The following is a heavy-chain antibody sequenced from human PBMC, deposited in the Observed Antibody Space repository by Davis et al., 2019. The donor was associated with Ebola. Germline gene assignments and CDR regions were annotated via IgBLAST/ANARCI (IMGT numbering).Heavy chain of an antibody. CDR2: INHSGST. J-gene: IGHJ4*02. D-gene: IGHD3-22*01. CDR3: ARERDYYDSSGYQVGRYFDY. Sequence: MPSETLSLTCAVYGGPFSGYYWSWIRQPPGKGLEWIGEINHSGSTNYNPSLKSRVTISVDTSKNQFSLKLSSVTAADTAVYYCARERDYYDSSGYQVGRYFDYWGQGTLVTVSS. CDR1: GGPFSGYY. V-gene: IGHV4-34*01.